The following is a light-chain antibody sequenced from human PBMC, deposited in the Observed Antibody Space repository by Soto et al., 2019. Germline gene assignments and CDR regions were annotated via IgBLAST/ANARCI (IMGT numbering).Light chain of an antibody. Sequence: EIVLTQSPGTLSLSPEERATLSCRASQSVSSSYLAWYQQKPGQAPRLLIYGASSRATGIPDRFSGSGSGTDFTLTISRLEPEDFAVYYCQQYGSSPPVTFGQGTKVEI. CDR1: QSVSSSY. CDR3: QQYGSSPPVT. CDR2: GAS. J-gene: IGKJ1*01. V-gene: IGKV3-20*01.